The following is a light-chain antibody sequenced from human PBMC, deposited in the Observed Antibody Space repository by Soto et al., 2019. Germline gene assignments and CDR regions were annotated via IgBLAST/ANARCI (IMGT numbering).Light chain of an antibody. V-gene: IGLV2-14*01. Sequence: QSVLTQPASVSGSPGQAITISCTGSSNDVGGFNYVSWHQQHPGKAPKLMIYEVRNRPSGVSSRFSGSKSGNTASLTISGLQAEDEADYYCSSYTSTNTVVFGGGTKVTVL. J-gene: IGLJ3*02. CDR1: SNDVGGFNY. CDR3: SSYTSTNTVV. CDR2: EVR.